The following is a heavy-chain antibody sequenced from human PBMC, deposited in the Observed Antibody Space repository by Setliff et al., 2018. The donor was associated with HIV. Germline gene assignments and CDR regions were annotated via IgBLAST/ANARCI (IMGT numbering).Heavy chain of an antibody. CDR1: AYTFNSYC. D-gene: IGHD6-6*01. CDR3: ARDHIAARSVDY. Sequence: ASVKVSCKTSAYTFNSYCMHWIRQAPGQGLEWMGLIGPSGSSTTYAQNFQGRVTMSRDTSTNTVYMELSSLRSEDTAVYYCARDHIAARSVDYWGQGTLVTSPQ. CDR2: IGPSGSST. V-gene: IGHV1-46*02. J-gene: IGHJ4*02.